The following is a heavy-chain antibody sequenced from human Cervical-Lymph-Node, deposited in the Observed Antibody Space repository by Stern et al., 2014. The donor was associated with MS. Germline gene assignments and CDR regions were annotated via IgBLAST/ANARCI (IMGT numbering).Heavy chain of an antibody. J-gene: IGHJ4*02. Sequence: VQLVQSGAKMKKPGASVKVSCKASGYAFTGFFIHWVLQVPGQGLEWMGRLNPNSDDPTYAQNFQDRVTLTRDTSISTAYLELSRLTSADTAVYYCAREATRIIVGIDYWGQGTQVTVSS. V-gene: IGHV1-2*06. CDR2: LNPNSDDP. D-gene: IGHD2/OR15-2a*01. CDR1: GYAFTGFF. CDR3: AREATRIIVGIDY.